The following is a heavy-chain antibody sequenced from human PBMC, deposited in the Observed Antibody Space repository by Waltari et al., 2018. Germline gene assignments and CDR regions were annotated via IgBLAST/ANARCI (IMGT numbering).Heavy chain of an antibody. Sequence: QVQLQQWGAGLLKPSETLSLTCAVYGGSFSGYYWSWIRQPPGKGLEWIGEINHSGSTNYNPSLKSRVTISVDTSKNQFSLKLSSVTAADTAVYYCARVGAYYGSGSYLVGYYMDVWGKGTTVTVSS. V-gene: IGHV4-34*01. J-gene: IGHJ6*03. CDR2: INHSGST. D-gene: IGHD3-10*01. CDR3: ARVGAYYGSGSYLVGYYMDV. CDR1: GGSFSGYY.